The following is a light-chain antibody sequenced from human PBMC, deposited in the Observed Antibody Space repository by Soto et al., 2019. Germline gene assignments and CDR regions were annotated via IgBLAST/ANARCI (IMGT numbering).Light chain of an antibody. Sequence: DIQMTQSPSSLSASVGDRVTITCRASQSTTNWLAWYQQKPGKAPKRLIYAASSVQSGVPSRFSGTGSGTEFTLTINSLQPEDFATYYCLQHNSYPRTFGQGTKVDIK. J-gene: IGKJ1*01. CDR3: LQHNSYPRT. CDR2: AAS. CDR1: QSTTNW. V-gene: IGKV1-17*01.